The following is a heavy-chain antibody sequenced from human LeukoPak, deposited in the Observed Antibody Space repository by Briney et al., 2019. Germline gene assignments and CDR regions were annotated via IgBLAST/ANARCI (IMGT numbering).Heavy chain of an antibody. V-gene: IGHV3-30*04. CDR1: GIDFKVYE. CDR3: ARERRGYGYGTLDP. J-gene: IGHJ5*02. CDR2: ISDNGLRT. Sequence: PGGSLRLSCVASGIDFKVYEMHWVRQSPGKGLEWVALISDNGLRTNYAESLKGRFIVSRDNSKKTMDLQMNDLRVEDTGVYFCARERRGYGYGTLDPWGQGTLVTVSS. D-gene: IGHD5-12*01.